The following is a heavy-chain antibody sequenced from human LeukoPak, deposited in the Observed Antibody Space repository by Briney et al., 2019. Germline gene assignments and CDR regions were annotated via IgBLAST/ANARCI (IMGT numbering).Heavy chain of an antibody. V-gene: IGHV1-2*02. CDR1: GYTFTGYY. CDR2: INPNSGGT. J-gene: IGHJ4*02. Sequence: GASVKVSCKASGYTFTGYYMHWVRQAPGQGLEWMGWINPNSGGTNYAQKFQGRVTMTRYTSISTAYMELSRLRSDDTAVYYCARDLGRYCSGGSCYSSHTDYWGQGTLVTVSS. CDR3: ARDLGRYCSGGSCYSSHTDY. D-gene: IGHD2-15*01.